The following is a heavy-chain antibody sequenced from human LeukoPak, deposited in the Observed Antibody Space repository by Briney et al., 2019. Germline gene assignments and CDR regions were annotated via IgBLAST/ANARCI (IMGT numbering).Heavy chain of an antibody. CDR3: ARGRYSSSWYRY. CDR1: GGSFSGYY. J-gene: IGHJ4*02. Sequence: PSETLSLTCAVYGGSFSGYYWSWIRQPPGKGLEWIGEINHSGSTNYNPSLKSRVTISVDTSKNQFSLKLSSVTGADTAVYYCARGRYSSSWYRYWGQGTLVTVSS. D-gene: IGHD6-13*01. V-gene: IGHV4-34*01. CDR2: INHSGST.